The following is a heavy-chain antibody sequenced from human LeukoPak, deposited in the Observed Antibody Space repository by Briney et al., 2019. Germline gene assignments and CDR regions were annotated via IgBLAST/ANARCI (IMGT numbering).Heavy chain of an antibody. CDR1: GGSISSGSYY. CDR3: ARDWYYYDSSGYRGWAFDI. Sequence: SQTLSLTCTVSGGSISSGSYYWGWIRQPAGKGLEWIGRIYTSGSTNYNPSLKSRITISVDTAKNQFSLKLSSVTAADTAVYYCARDWYYYDSSGYRGWAFDIWGQGTMVTVSS. J-gene: IGHJ3*02. CDR2: IYTSGST. V-gene: IGHV4-61*02. D-gene: IGHD3-22*01.